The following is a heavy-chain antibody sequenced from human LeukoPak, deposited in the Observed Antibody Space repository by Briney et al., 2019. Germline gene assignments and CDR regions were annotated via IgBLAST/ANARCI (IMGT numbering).Heavy chain of an antibody. Sequence: ASVKVSCKASGGTFSSYAISWVRQAPGQGLEWMGWINPNNGATDYAQKFQGRVTMTRDTSVNTGYMELSSLTSDDTAVYYCTRDRFNSAPLGASDIWGQGTMVTVSS. CDR2: INPNNGAT. V-gene: IGHV1-2*02. CDR1: GGTFSSYA. CDR3: TRDRFNSAPLGASDI. D-gene: IGHD2/OR15-2a*01. J-gene: IGHJ3*02.